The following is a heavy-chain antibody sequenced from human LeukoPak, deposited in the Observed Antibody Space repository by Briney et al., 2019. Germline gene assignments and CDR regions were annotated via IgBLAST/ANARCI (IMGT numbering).Heavy chain of an antibody. J-gene: IGHJ6*02. CDR1: GGYISSSSYY. Sequence: SETLSLTCTVSGGYISSSSYYWGWIRQPPGKGLEWIGSIYYSGSTYYNPSLKSRVTISVDTSKNQFSLKLSSVTAADTAVYYCARPSYSGSYLYYGMDVWGQGTTVTVSS. V-gene: IGHV4-39*01. CDR2: IYYSGST. CDR3: ARPSYSGSYLYYGMDV. D-gene: IGHD1-26*01.